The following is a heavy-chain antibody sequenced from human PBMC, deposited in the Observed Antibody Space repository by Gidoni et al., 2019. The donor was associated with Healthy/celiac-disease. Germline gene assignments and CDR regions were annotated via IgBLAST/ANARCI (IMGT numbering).Heavy chain of an antibody. D-gene: IGHD3-22*01. J-gene: IGHJ3*02. Sequence: EVQLLESGGGLVQPGGSLRLSCAASGFTFSSYAMSWVRQAPGKGLEWVSAISGSGGSTYYADSVKGRFTISRDNSKNTLYLQMNSLRAEDTAVYYCAKESYYDSSGLSAFDIWGQGTMVTVSS. V-gene: IGHV3-23*01. CDR3: AKESYYDSSGLSAFDI. CDR1: GFTFSSYA. CDR2: ISGSGGST.